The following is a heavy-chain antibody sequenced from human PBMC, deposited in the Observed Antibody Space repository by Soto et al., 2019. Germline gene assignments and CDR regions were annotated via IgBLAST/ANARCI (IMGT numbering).Heavy chain of an antibody. V-gene: IGHV3-23*01. CDR1: GFPFSSYA. CDR2: ISGGGNDR. J-gene: IGHJ4*02. D-gene: IGHD5-12*01. Sequence: GWSLRLSCAASGFPFSSYAMSWVRQTPEKGLEWVAGISGGGNDRYYADFVQGRFTFSRDNSRNILYLQMNSLRADDTATYFCARSLFMVAPDNEPFDYWGQGTLVTVSS. CDR3: ARSLFMVAPDNEPFDY.